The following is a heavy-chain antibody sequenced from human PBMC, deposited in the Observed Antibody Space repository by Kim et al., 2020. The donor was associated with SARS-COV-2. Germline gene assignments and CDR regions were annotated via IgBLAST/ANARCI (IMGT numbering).Heavy chain of an antibody. CDR3: VRESAWASGKYVFFGY. Sequence: ASVKVSCKASGYNFVDYCISWVRQVPGQGLEWMGWISAYYGSINYAEGFQGRITLTRDTSTTTAYMDLWRLRSDDTAVYYCVRESAWASGKYVFFGYWGQGTLVTGSS. CDR2: ISAYYGSI. J-gene: IGHJ4*02. V-gene: IGHV1-18*04. CDR1: GYNFVDYC. D-gene: IGHD3-10*01.